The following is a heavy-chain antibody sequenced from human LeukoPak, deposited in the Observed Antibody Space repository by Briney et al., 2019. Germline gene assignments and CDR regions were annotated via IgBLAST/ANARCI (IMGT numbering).Heavy chain of an antibody. D-gene: IGHD3-10*01. CDR3: ATDRGPGSGSHYFDFDY. CDR1: GFTFSNYW. J-gene: IGHJ4*02. V-gene: IGHV3-7*01. CDR2: IKKDGSEK. Sequence: TGGSLRLSCAASGFTFSNYWMSWVRQAPGKGLEWVANIKKDGSEKYYVDSVKGRFTISRDNAKNSLYLQMNSLRAEDTAVYYCATDRGPGSGSHYFDFDYWGQGILVTVSS.